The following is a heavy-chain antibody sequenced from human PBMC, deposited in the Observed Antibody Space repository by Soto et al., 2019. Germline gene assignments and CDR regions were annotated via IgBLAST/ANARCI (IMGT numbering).Heavy chain of an antibody. Sequence: QVQLQESGPRLVKPSQTLSLTCTVSDASMSSGHYYWSWIRQPPGKGLEWLGYISYSGSTYYKPSRNRRLTMSLDTSKRQFFLELTSVTAADTAVYYCAREGTEGLGSFKAFDYWGQGILVTVSS. D-gene: IGHD3-10*01. CDR3: AREGTEGLGSFKAFDY. CDR1: DASMSSGHYY. J-gene: IGHJ4*02. V-gene: IGHV4-30-4*01. CDR2: ISYSGST.